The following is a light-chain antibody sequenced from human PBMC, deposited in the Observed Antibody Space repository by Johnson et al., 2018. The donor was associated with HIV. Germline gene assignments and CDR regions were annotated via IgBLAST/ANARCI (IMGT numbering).Light chain of an antibody. Sequence: QSILTQPPSVSAAPGQRVKISCSGHSSNIENYFVSWYQQLPGAAPRLLIYEDYKRPSGIPDRFSGSKSGASATLGITGLQTGDEADYYCGVWDASLSPHSVFGIGTTITVL. CDR3: GVWDASLSPHSV. V-gene: IGLV1-51*02. CDR2: EDY. CDR1: SSNIENYF. J-gene: IGLJ1*01.